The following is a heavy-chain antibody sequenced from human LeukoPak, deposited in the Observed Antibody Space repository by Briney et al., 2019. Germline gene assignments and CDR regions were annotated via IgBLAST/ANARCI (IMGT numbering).Heavy chain of an antibody. J-gene: IGHJ4*02. CDR2: INPNDGDT. CDR3: ARANFLYCSSSTCLFDY. V-gene: IGHV1-2*02. Sequence: ASVTVSFKASGYTFTDYYMHWVRQAPGQGSEWMGWINPNDGDTNYAQKFQGRVTMTRDTSISTARMEVSRLRSDDTAVYYCARANFLYCSSSTCLFDYWGQGTLVTVSS. D-gene: IGHD2-2*01. CDR1: GYTFTDYY.